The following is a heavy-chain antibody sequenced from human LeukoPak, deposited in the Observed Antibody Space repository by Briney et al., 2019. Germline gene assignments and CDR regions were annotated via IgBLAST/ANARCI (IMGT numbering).Heavy chain of an antibody. CDR1: GDSIGMPYHY. V-gene: IGHV4-61*02. J-gene: IGHJ4*02. D-gene: IGHD5-24*01. CDR2: IQTSGNT. CDR3: ARQGAATMSAAFCFET. Sequence: PSETLSLTCNVSGDSIGMPYHYWTWIRQPAGKGLEWIGRIQTSGNTNYNPSLKSRVTLSIDTPNNQFSLKLSPVTAADTAIYYCARQGAATMSAAFCFETWGQGILVTVSS.